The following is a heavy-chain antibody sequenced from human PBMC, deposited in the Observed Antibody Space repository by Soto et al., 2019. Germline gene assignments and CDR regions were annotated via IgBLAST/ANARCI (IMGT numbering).Heavy chain of an antibody. CDR1: GGSISTGGYY. CDR2: IFHTGST. J-gene: IGHJ2*01. CDR3: ARVKVGDLFRFNWFFDL. V-gene: IGHV4-30-2*01. Sequence: SETLSLTCTVSGGSISTGGYYWNWIRQHPGKGLEWIAYIFHTGSTFYNSSLKPRVSISVDRSKNQFSLKLKSVTETDTAVYYCARVKVGDLFRFNWFFDLWGRGTLVTVSS. D-gene: IGHD3-3*01.